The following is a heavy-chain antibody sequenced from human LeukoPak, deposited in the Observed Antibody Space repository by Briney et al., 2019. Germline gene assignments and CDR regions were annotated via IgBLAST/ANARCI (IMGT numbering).Heavy chain of an antibody. D-gene: IGHD3-10*01. CDR3: ARKSPGTYYAPPDY. V-gene: IGHV3-30*03. Sequence: GRSLRLSCAASGFTFSSYGMHWVRQAPGKGLEWVAVTSYDGSNKNYADSVKGRFTISRDNSKNTLYLQMNSLRAEDTAVYYCARKSPGTYYAPPDYWGQGTLVTVSS. CDR2: TSYDGSNK. CDR1: GFTFSSYG. J-gene: IGHJ4*02.